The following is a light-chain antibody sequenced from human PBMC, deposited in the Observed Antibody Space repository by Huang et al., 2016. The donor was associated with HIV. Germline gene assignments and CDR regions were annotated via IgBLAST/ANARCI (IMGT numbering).Light chain of an antibody. V-gene: IGKV1-5*03. Sequence: DIQMTQSPSTLSASVGDRVTITCRASQSVTTRLAWYQQKPGKAPSLLIYLASRLESGVPSRFSGSGSGTEFTLTINSLQPDDFATYHCQQYDGYPYTFGQGTKLEIK. CDR1: QSVTTR. J-gene: IGKJ2*01. CDR3: QQYDGYPYT. CDR2: LAS.